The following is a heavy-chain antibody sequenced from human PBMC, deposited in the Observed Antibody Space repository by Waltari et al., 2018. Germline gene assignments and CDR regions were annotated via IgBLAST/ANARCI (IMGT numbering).Heavy chain of an antibody. CDR2: ISGSGGST. V-gene: IGHV3-23*01. CDR1: GSTFSSYA. D-gene: IGHD4-17*01. J-gene: IGHJ4*02. CDR3: AKATTDYYFDY. Sequence: EVQPLESGGGSVQPGGSLRLSCAASGSTFSSYAVSLVRQAPGKGLEWVSAISGSGGSTYYADSVKGRFTISRDNSKNTLYLQMNSLRAEDTAVYYCAKATTDYYFDYWGQGTLVTVSS.